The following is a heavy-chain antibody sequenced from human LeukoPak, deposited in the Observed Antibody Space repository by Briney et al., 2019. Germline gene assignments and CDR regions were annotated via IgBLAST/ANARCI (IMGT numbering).Heavy chain of an antibody. V-gene: IGHV4-38-2*02. D-gene: IGHD3-16*01. CDR2: IYHSGNT. CDR3: ARDGDDYLWERWLDP. CDR1: GYSISSGYY. Sequence: SETLSLTCTVSGYSISSGYYWGWIRQPPGKGLEWIGSIYHSGNTYYNPSLKSRVTISVDTSKNQFSLRLSSVTAADTAVYYCARDGDDYLWERWLDPWGPGTLVTVSS. J-gene: IGHJ5*02.